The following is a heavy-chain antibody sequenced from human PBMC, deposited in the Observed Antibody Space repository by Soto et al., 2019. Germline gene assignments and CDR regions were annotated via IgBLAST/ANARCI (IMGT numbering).Heavy chain of an antibody. CDR2: VHSTGGT. V-gene: IGHV4-39*01. CDR1: GAPSPAVATS. J-gene: IGHJ6*02. Sequence: SETLPSPALSRGAPSPAVATSGTGFASPPGKGLEWIGTVHSTGGTYYSPSLRSRVTISVDTSKNLFSLKMTSASATDTAVYFCAKREDSSRFGGLDIWGQGTAVTVSS. CDR3: AKREDSSRFGGLDI. D-gene: IGHD3-3*01.